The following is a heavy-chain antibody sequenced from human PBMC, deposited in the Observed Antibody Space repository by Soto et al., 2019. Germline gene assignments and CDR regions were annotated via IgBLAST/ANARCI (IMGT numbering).Heavy chain of an antibody. CDR3: AHRRLVRGSNWFDP. D-gene: IGHD3-10*01. J-gene: IGHJ5*02. CDR2: MSWNNNK. V-gene: IGHV2-5*01. Sequence: QITLKESGPTLVNPTQTLTLTCTFSGFSLTSTGVGVGWIRQPPGKALEWLALMSWNNNKLYSTSLRTRLSITKDTSKTQVVLTVTNMDPEDTGTYYCAHRRLVRGSNWFDPWGQGTRVIVSS. CDR1: GFSLTSTGVG.